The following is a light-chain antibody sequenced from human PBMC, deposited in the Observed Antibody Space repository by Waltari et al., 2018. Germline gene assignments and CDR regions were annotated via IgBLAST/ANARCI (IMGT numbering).Light chain of an antibody. CDR2: YAS. CDR1: HSIGGR. J-gene: IGKJ2*03. V-gene: IGKV6-21*01. CDR3: HHSDSLPYS. Sequence: EIVMTQSPEFQSVTLKEKVTITCRASHSIGGRLHWYQQKPDQSPKILIMYASQSFAGVPSRFSGSGSGTEFTLTIDGLEAEDAARYYCHHSDSLPYSFGHATKLEIK.